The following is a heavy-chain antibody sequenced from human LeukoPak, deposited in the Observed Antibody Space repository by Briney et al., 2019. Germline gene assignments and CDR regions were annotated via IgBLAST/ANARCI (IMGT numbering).Heavy chain of an antibody. J-gene: IGHJ4*02. CDR1: GYTFTGYY. Sequence: EASVKVSCKASGYTFTGYYMHWVRQAPGQGLEWMGWINPNSGGTNYAQKFQGRVTMTRDTSISTAYMELSRLRSDDTAVYYCARVLVVVPAAMLGYWGQGTLVTVSS. CDR2: INPNSGGT. CDR3: ARVLVVVPAAMLGY. D-gene: IGHD2-2*01. V-gene: IGHV1-2*02.